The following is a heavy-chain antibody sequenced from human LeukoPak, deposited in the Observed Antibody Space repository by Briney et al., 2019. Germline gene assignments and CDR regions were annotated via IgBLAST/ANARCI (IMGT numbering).Heavy chain of an antibody. CDR1: GGSISSYY. Sequence: SETLSLTCTVSGGSISSYYWSWIRQPPGKGLEWIGYISYSVSTNYNPSLKSRVTISVDTSKNQFSLKLSSVTAADTAVYYCARGGVRGETPYNRFDPWGQGTLVTVSS. J-gene: IGHJ5*02. D-gene: IGHD3-10*02. V-gene: IGHV4-59*01. CDR2: ISYSVST. CDR3: ARGGVRGETPYNRFDP.